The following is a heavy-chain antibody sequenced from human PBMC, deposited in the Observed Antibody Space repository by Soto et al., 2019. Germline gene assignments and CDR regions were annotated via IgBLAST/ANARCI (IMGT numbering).Heavy chain of an antibody. Sequence: SETLSLTCTVSGGSISSGGYYWSWIRQHPGKGLEWIGYIYYSGSTYYNPSLKSRVTISVDTSKNQFSLKLSSVTAADTAVYYCAATVTDRPYYFDYWGQGTLVTVAS. D-gene: IGHD4-17*01. J-gene: IGHJ4*02. CDR2: IYYSGST. CDR3: AATVTDRPYYFDY. V-gene: IGHV4-31*03. CDR1: GGSISSGGYY.